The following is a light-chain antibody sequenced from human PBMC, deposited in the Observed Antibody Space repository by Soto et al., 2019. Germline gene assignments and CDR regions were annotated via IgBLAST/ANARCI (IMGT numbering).Light chain of an antibody. Sequence: QSALTQPASVSGTPGQSITISCTGSNSDVGIYDFVSWYQHHPGRAPKLIVSEVSHRPSGVSNRFSGSKSGNTASLTISGLQSEDEAGYYCISYTSDDVRYVFGTGTKLTVL. CDR1: NSDVGIYDF. J-gene: IGLJ1*01. CDR3: ISYTSDDVRYV. CDR2: EVS. V-gene: IGLV2-14*01.